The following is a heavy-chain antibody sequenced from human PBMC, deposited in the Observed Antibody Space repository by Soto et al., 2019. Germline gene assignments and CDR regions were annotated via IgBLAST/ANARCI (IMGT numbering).Heavy chain of an antibody. CDR2: INAGNGNT. J-gene: IGHJ4*02. CDR1: GYTFTSYA. D-gene: IGHD6-19*01. Sequence: ASVKVSCKASGYTFTSYAMHWVRQAPGQRLEWMGWINAGNGNTKYSQKFQGRVTITRDTSASTAYMELSSLRSEDTAVYYCAKDPASLYFLEKSSGWYFDYWGQGTLVTVSS. CDR3: AKDPASLYFLEKSSGWYFDY. V-gene: IGHV1-3*01.